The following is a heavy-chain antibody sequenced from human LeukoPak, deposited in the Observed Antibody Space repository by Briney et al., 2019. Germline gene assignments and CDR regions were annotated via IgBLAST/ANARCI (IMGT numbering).Heavy chain of an antibody. J-gene: IGHJ4*02. D-gene: IGHD1-26*01. CDR2: IYYSGST. CDR1: GGSISSSSYY. V-gene: IGHV4-39*01. CDR3: ARQEVGIERNFDY. Sequence: SETLSLTCTVSGGSISSSSYYWGWIRQPPGKGLEWIGSIYYSGSTYYNPSLKSRVTISVDTSKNQFSLKLSSVTAADTAAYYCARQEVGIERNFDYWGQGTLVTVSS.